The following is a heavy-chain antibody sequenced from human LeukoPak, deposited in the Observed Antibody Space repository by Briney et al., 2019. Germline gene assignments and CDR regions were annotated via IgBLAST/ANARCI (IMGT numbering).Heavy chain of an antibody. CDR2: INHSGIP. CDR1: GGSFIGYH. J-gene: IGHJ4*02. V-gene: IGHV4-34*01. Sequence: SETLSLTCAVSGGSFIGYHWNWIREPPGRGLEGIGEINHSGIPNYNPSHKSRVTISVDTSKNQFSLKLRSVTAADTAVYYCARDPTTVVTTPYYFDDWGQGTLVTVSS. D-gene: IGHD4-23*01. CDR3: ARDPTTVVTTPYYFDD.